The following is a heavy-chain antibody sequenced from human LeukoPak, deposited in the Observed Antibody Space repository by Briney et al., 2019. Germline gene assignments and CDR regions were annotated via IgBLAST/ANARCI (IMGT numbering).Heavy chain of an antibody. V-gene: IGHV1-46*01. CDR1: GHTFTTYY. Sequence: ASVKVSCKASGHTFTTYYVHLVRQATGQGLEWMGVINPSGDGTNYPQRFQGRVTLTRDTSTSTVYMELSSLRSEDTAVYYCARGDSSGYYPHWGQGTLVTVSS. D-gene: IGHD3-22*01. CDR2: INPSGDGT. J-gene: IGHJ4*02. CDR3: ARGDSSGYYPH.